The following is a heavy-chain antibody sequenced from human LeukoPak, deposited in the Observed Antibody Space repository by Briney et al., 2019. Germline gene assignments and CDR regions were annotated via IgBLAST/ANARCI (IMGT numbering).Heavy chain of an antibody. D-gene: IGHD3-9*01. J-gene: IGHJ4*02. CDR2: ITGSGGST. Sequence: GRTLRLSCAASGFTFSNYALSWVRHPPAQGLEWVSAITGSGGSTYYADSVKGRFTISRDNSKNTLYLQMNSLRAEDTAVYYCAKWGDYDVLTGYYVSDYWGQGTLVTVSS. CDR1: GFTFSNYA. CDR3: AKWGDYDVLTGYYVSDY. V-gene: IGHV3-23*01.